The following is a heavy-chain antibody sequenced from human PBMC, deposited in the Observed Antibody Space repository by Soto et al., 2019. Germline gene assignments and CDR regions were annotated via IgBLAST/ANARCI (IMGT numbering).Heavy chain of an antibody. CDR2: IIPIFGTA. V-gene: IGHV1-69*13. Sequence: SVKVSCKASGGTFSSYAISWVRQAPGQGLEWMGGIIPIFGTANYAQKFQGRVTITADESTSTAYMELSSLRSEDTAVYYCAWATYYYDSSGYYSDYWGQGTLVTVSS. J-gene: IGHJ4*02. D-gene: IGHD3-22*01. CDR1: GGTFSSYA. CDR3: AWATYYYDSSGYYSDY.